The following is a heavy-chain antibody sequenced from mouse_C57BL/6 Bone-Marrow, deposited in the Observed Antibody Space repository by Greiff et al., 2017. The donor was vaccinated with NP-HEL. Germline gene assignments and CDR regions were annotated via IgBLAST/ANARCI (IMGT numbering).Heavy chain of an antibody. Sequence: EVNVVESGGDLVKPGGSLKLSCAASGFTFSSYGMSWVRQTPDKRLEWVATISSGGSYTYYPDSVKGRFTISRDNAKNTLYLQMSSLKSEDTAMYYCARHKNYGSAWFAYWGQGTLVTVSA. D-gene: IGHD1-1*01. CDR3: ARHKNYGSAWFAY. CDR1: GFTFSSYG. CDR2: ISSGGSYT. J-gene: IGHJ3*01. V-gene: IGHV5-6*01.